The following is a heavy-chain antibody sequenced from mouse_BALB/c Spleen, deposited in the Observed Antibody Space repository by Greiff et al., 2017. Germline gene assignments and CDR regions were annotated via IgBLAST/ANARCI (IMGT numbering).Heavy chain of an antibody. V-gene: IGHV3-6*02. CDR3: ARDGDYDEAMDY. J-gene: IGHJ4*01. CDR1: GYSITSGYY. CDR2: ISYDGSN. D-gene: IGHD2-4*01. Sequence: EVQVVESGPGLVKPSQSLSLTCSVTGYSITSGYYWNWIRQFPGNKLEWMGYISYDGSNNYNPSLKNRISITRDTSKNQFFLKLNSVTTEDTATYYCARDGDYDEAMDYWGQGTSVTVSS.